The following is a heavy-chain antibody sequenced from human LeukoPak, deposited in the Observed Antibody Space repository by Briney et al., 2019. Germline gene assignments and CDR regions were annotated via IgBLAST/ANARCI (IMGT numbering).Heavy chain of an antibody. CDR1: GGSISSGDYY. J-gene: IGHJ3*02. Sequence: SETLSLTCTVSGGSISSGDYYWSWIRQPPGKCLESIGYIYYSGSTYYNPSLKSRVTISVDTSKNQFSLKLSSVTAADTAVYYCARDLIYYDSSGYYPDAFDIWGQGTMVTVSS. D-gene: IGHD3-22*01. CDR2: IYYSGST. CDR3: ARDLIYYDSSGYYPDAFDI. V-gene: IGHV4-30-4*01.